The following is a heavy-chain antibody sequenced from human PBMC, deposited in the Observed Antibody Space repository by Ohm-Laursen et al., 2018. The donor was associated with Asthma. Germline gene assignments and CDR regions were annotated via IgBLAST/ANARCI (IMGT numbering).Heavy chain of an antibody. Sequence: SLRLSCAASGFTFNKHHMTWVRQAPGKGLEWVSAIDGSGGRTYYADSVKGRFTISRDNSKNTLYLQMNSLRAEDTAVYYCAHIPYYYDSSGYYYSWYFDLWGRGTLVTVSS. CDR1: GFTFNKHH. CDR2: IDGSGGRT. V-gene: IGHV3-23*01. CDR3: AHIPYYYDSSGYYYSWYFDL. D-gene: IGHD3-22*01. J-gene: IGHJ2*01.